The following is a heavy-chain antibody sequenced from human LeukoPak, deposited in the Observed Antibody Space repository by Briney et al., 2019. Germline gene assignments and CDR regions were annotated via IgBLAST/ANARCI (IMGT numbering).Heavy chain of an antibody. Sequence: SQTLSLTCAVSGGSISSGGYSWSWIRQPPGEGLEWIGYIYHSGSTYYNPSLKSRVTISVDRSKNQFSLKLSSVTAADTAVYYCARGRGDILTGYYYFDYWAREPWSPSPQ. J-gene: IGHJ4*02. CDR1: GGSISSGGYS. D-gene: IGHD3-9*01. V-gene: IGHV4-30-2*01. CDR2: IYHSGST. CDR3: ARGRGDILTGYYYFDY.